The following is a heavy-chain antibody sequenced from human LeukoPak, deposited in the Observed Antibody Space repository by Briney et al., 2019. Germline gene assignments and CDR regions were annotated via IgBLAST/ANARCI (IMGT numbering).Heavy chain of an antibody. V-gene: IGHV3-20*04. J-gene: IGHJ6*03. CDR2: INWNGTST. D-gene: IGHD6-6*01. CDR3: ARAVCPTIKFCDSSYFMDV. CDR1: EFSFDDLG. Sequence: GGSLRLSCAASEFSFDDLGMTWVRQVPGKGLEWAAGINWNGTSTGYADPVRGRFSISRDNAKNSLYLQMNSLRAEDTALYYCARAVCPTIKFCDSSYFMDVWGKGTTVNVS.